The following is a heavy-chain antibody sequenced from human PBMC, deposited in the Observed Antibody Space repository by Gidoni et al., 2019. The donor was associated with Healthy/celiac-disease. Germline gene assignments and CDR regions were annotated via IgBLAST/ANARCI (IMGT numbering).Heavy chain of an antibody. Sequence: QLLLQESGPGLVKPSETLSLTCTVSGGPISSSSYYWGWIRQPPGKGLGWIGSLYYSGSTYYNPSLRSRVTISVDTSKNQCSLKLSSGTAADTAVYYCARHGHWLSSEFDYWGQGTLVTVSS. D-gene: IGHD3-9*01. CDR3: ARHGHWLSSEFDY. V-gene: IGHV4-39*01. J-gene: IGHJ4*02. CDR1: GGPISSSSYY. CDR2: LYYSGST.